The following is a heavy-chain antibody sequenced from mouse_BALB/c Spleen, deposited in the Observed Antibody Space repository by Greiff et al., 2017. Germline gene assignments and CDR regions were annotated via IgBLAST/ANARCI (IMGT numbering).Heavy chain of an antibody. J-gene: IGHJ3*01. CDR1: GDSITSGY. D-gene: IGHD1-2*01. CDR3: ARGPTTATSWFAY. V-gene: IGHV3-8*02. Sequence: EVKLMESGPSLVKPSQTLSLTCSVTGDSITSGYWNWIRKFPGNKLEYMGYISYSGSTYYNPSLKSRISITRDTSKNQYYLQLNSVTTEDTATYYCARGPTTATSWFAYWGQGTLVTVSA. CDR2: ISYSGST.